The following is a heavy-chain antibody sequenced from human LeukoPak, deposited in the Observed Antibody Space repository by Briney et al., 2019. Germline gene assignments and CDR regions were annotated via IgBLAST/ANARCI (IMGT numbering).Heavy chain of an antibody. J-gene: IGHJ4*02. CDR3: VRSIAVAGKEFDS. D-gene: IGHD6-13*01. CDR1: SGSLSGYY. V-gene: IGHV4-34*01. CDR2: ISHRGTT. Sequence: PSGTLSLTCAVYSGSLSGYYWSWIRQPPGKGLEWIGEISHRGTTNYNPSLKSRVTISVDTSKNQFSLKLSSVTAADTAVYYCVRSIAVAGKEFDSWGRGTLVTVSS.